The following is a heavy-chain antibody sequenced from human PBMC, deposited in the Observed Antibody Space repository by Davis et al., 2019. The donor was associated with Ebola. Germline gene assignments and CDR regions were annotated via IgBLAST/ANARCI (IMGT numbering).Heavy chain of an antibody. D-gene: IGHD1-1*01. V-gene: IGHV4-59*12. Sequence: MPSETLSLTCTVSGGSISSYYWSWIRQPPEKGLEWIGYIYYSGSTNYNPSLKSRVTISVDTSKNQLSLRLSSVTAADTAVYYCARDVLTSNDGDWFDPWGQGTLVTVSS. CDR1: GGSISSYY. J-gene: IGHJ5*02. CDR2: IYYSGST. CDR3: ARDVLTSNDGDWFDP.